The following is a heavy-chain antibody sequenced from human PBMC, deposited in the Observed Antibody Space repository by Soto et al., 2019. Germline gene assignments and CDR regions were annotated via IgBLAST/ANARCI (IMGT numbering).Heavy chain of an antibody. CDR2: IVVGSGNT. Sequence: QMQLVQSGPEVKKPGTSVKVSCKASGFTFTSSAVQWVRQARGQRIEWIGWIVVGSGNTNYAQKFQERVPITRDMSTSTAYMELSGLSSADTAVYYSAASPPSRLSTWGQGPLVTVSS. CDR3: AASPPSRLST. CDR1: GFTFTSSA. V-gene: IGHV1-58*01. J-gene: IGHJ1*01.